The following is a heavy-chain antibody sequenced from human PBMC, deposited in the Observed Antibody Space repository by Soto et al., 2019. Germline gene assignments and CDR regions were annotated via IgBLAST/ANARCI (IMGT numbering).Heavy chain of an antibody. V-gene: IGHV3-30-3*01. Sequence: SGGSLRLSCAASGFTFSISSMHWVRQAPGKGLEWVAVILFDGTNKYYADSVKGRFTISRDNSKNTLFLQLNSLTVEDTAVYYCVSGWLQRERRDYWGQGTLVTVSS. CDR1: GFTFSISS. CDR3: VSGWLQRERRDY. D-gene: IGHD5-18*01. J-gene: IGHJ4*02. CDR2: ILFDGTNK.